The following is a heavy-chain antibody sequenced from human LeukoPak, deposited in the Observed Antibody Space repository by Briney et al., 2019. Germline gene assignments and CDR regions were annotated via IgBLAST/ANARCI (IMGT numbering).Heavy chain of an antibody. CDR3: VKVDCGGAGCFRPES. D-gene: IGHD2-21*01. J-gene: IGHJ5*02. V-gene: IGHV3-30*02. CDR1: GLTFTFSTSG. CDR2: IQFDGGKK. Sequence: GGSLRLSCAASGLTFTFSTSGIHWVRQAPGKGLEWVAFIQFDGGKKVYADSVEGRFTVSRDNSKNTLYLEIDRLRAEDTAVFYCVKVDCGGAGCFRPESWGQGTLVTVSS.